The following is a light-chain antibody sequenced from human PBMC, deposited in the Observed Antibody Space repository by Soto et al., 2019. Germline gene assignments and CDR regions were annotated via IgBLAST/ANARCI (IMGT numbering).Light chain of an antibody. V-gene: IGKV1-5*03. Sequence: DIQMTQSPSTLXGSVGDRVTITCRASQTISSWLAWYQQKPGKAPKLLIYKASTLKSGVPSRFSGSGSGTEFTLTIRSLQPDDFAPYYCQHYNSYSEALGQGTKVDTK. CDR1: QTISSW. CDR3: QHYNSYSEA. CDR2: KAS. J-gene: IGKJ1*01.